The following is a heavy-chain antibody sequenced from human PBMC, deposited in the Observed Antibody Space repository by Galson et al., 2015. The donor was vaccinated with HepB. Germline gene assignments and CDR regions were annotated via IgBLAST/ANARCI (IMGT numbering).Heavy chain of an antibody. CDR1: GFTFSSYW. Sequence: SLRLSCAASGFTFSSYWMNWARQAPGKGLEWVANIKQDGSEKYYVDSVKGRFIISRDNAKGSLFLQMNNLRAEDTAVYYCARGIGRSHWYFDLWGRGTLVTVSS. V-gene: IGHV3-7*03. CDR2: IKQDGSEK. CDR3: ARGIGRSHWYFDL. D-gene: IGHD2-15*01. J-gene: IGHJ2*01.